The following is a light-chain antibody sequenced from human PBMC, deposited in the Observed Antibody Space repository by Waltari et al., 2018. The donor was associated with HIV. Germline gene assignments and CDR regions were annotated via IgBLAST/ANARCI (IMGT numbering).Light chain of an antibody. V-gene: IGLV1-47*01. J-gene: IGLJ3*02. Sequence: SVLTQPPSAPGTPGQRVTTSCSGTHPNIGSNNVHWYQPPPGAAPKLLIPLNDQRPSGVPDRFSGSKSGTSASLVISGLRSEDEADYFCSVWDDSLAGWMFGGGTRLTVL. CDR3: SVWDDSLAGWM. CDR2: LND. CDR1: HPNIGSNN.